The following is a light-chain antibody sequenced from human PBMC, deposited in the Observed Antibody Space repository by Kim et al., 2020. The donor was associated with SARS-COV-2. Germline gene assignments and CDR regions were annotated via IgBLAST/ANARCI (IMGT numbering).Light chain of an antibody. V-gene: IGKV4-1*01. J-gene: IGKJ2*03. CDR1: QTASYNSINKNS. CDR2: WAA. CDR3: QQYYSTPPS. Sequence: RATLNCKSSQTASYNSINKNSLAWYQQKTGQAPKLLIYWAAIRESGVSDRFSGSGSETDFTLTISSLKAEDVAVYYCQQYYSTPPSFGQGTKLEI.